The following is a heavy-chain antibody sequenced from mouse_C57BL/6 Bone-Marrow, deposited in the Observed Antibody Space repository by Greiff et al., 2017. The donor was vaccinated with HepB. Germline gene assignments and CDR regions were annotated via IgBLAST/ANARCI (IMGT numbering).Heavy chain of an antibody. V-gene: IGHV1-61*01. CDR2: IYPSDSET. CDR1: GYTFTSYW. J-gene: IGHJ2*01. Sequence: VQLQQPGAELVRPGSSVKLSCKASGYTFTSYWMDWVKQRPGQGLEWIGNIYPSDSETHYNQKFKDKATLTVDKSSSTAYMQLSSLTSEDSAVYYCARWGFLYYFDYWGQGTTLTVSS. CDR3: ARWGFLYYFDY.